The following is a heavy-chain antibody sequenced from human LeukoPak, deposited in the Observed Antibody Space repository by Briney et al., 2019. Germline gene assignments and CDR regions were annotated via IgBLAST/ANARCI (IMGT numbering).Heavy chain of an antibody. D-gene: IGHD1-26*01. CDR1: GFTFSNYW. J-gene: IGHJ4*02. V-gene: IGHV3-7*01. CDR3: ARGRELKGHSFDY. CDR2: IKQDGSEK. Sequence: GGSLRLSCAASGFTFSNYWMSWVRQAPGKGLEWVANIKQDGSEKYYVDSVKGRFTVSRDNAKNSLYLQMNSLRAEDTAVYYCARGRELKGHSFDYWGQGALVTVSS.